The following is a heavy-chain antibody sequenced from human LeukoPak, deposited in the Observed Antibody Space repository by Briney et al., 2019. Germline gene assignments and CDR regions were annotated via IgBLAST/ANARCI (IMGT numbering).Heavy chain of an antibody. Sequence: ASVKVSCKASGYTFTSYGISWVRQAPGQGLEWMGWISAYNGNTNYAQKLQGRVTMTTDTSTGTAYMELRSLRSDDTAVYYCARDQDYYGSAQKSYYYYYGMDVWGQGTTVTVSS. CDR1: GYTFTSYG. J-gene: IGHJ6*02. CDR3: ARDQDYYGSAQKSYYYYYGMDV. V-gene: IGHV1-18*01. CDR2: ISAYNGNT. D-gene: IGHD3-10*01.